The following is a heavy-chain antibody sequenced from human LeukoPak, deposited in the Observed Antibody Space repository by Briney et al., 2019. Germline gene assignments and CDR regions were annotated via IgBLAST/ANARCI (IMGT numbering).Heavy chain of an antibody. CDR3: ASTELDYYYYYGMDV. D-gene: IGHD6-6*01. CDR2: ISAYNGNT. Sequence: ASVKVSCKASGYTFTSYGISRVRQAPGQGLEWMGWISAYNGNTNYAQKLQGRVTMTTDTSTSTAYMELRSLRSDDTAVYYCASTELDYYYYYGMDVWGQGTTVTVSS. CDR1: GYTFTSYG. V-gene: IGHV1-18*01. J-gene: IGHJ6*02.